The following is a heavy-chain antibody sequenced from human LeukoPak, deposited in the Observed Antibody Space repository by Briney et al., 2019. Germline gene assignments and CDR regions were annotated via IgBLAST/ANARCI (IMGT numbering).Heavy chain of an antibody. Sequence: PGGSLRLSCAASGFTFSSYAMSWVRQAPGKGLEWVSAISGSGGSTYYADSVKGRFTISRDNSKNTLYLQMNSLRAEDTAVYYCARDRRFWRPPNWFDPWGQGTLVTVSS. CDR3: ARDRRFWRPPNWFDP. D-gene: IGHD3-3*01. J-gene: IGHJ5*02. CDR1: GFTFSSYA. CDR2: ISGSGGST. V-gene: IGHV3-23*01.